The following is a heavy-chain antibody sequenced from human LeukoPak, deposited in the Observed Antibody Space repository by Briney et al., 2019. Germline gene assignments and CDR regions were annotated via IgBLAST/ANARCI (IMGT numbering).Heavy chain of an antibody. CDR2: IQSDGRNQ. Sequence: PGGSLRLSCAASGFTFSSYSMNWVRQAPGKGLEWLAFIQSDGRNQYYADSVKGQFTISRGNSKNTLFLQMNNLRAEDTAVYYCAKDKSMVRELDYWGQGTLVTVSS. V-gene: IGHV3-30*02. CDR3: AKDKSMVRELDY. D-gene: IGHD3-10*01. CDR1: GFTFSSYS. J-gene: IGHJ4*02.